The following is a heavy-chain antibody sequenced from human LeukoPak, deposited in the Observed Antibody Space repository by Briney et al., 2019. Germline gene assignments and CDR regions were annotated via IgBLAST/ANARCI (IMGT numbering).Heavy chain of an antibody. CDR1: GFTFSSYA. V-gene: IGHV3-23*01. CDR2: ISGSGGST. CDR3: AKDHPWVDYGGKSFPDY. D-gene: IGHD4-23*01. J-gene: IGHJ4*02. Sequence: PGGSLRLSCAASGFTFSSYAMSWVRQAPGKGLEWVSAISGSGGSTYYADSVKGRFTISRDNSKNTLYLQMNSLRAEDTAVYYCAKDHPWVDYGGKSFPDYWGQGTLVTVSS.